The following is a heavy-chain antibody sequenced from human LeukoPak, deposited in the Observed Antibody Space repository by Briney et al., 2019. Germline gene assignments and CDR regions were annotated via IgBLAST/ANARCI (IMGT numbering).Heavy chain of an antibody. J-gene: IGHJ5*02. V-gene: IGHV3-23*01. Sequence: HAGGSLRLSCAASGFTFSSYAMSWVRQAPGKGLEWVSAISGSGGSTYYAESVKGRFTISRDNSKNTLYLQMNSLRAEDTAVYYCAKWTPRNIAAAGVDPWGQGTLVTVSS. D-gene: IGHD6-13*01. CDR1: GFTFSSYA. CDR2: ISGSGGST. CDR3: AKWTPRNIAAAGVDP.